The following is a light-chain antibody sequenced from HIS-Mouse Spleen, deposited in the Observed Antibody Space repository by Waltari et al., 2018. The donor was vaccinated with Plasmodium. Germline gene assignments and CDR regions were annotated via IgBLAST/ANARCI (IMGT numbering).Light chain of an antibody. Sequence: SYELTQPPSVSVSPGQTARITCSGDALPKKYAYWYQQKSGQAPVLVIYEDSKRPSGFPGRFPGSSSGTMATLTISGAQVEDEADYYCYSTDSSGNHRVFGGGTKLTVL. CDR1: ALPKKY. CDR3: YSTDSSGNHRV. CDR2: EDS. J-gene: IGLJ3*02. V-gene: IGLV3-10*01.